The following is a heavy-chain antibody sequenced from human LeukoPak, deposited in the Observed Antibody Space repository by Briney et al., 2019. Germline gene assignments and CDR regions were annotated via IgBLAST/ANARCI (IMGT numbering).Heavy chain of an antibody. CDR2: IAYDGSRT. J-gene: IGHJ4*02. CDR3: AKGPDYYDSSGYLATFDY. V-gene: IGHV3-30*18. D-gene: IGHD3-22*01. Sequence: PGGSLRLSCAASGFSFSSYGMHWVRQAPGKGLEWVAVIAYDGSRTYYADSVKGRFTISRDNSKNTLYLQMNSLRPEDTAVYYCAKGPDYYDSSGYLATFDYWGQGTLVTVSS. CDR1: GFSFSSYG.